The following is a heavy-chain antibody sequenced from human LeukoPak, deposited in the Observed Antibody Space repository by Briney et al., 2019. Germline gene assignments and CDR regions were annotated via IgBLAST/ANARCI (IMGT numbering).Heavy chain of an antibody. D-gene: IGHD4/OR15-4a*01. CDR2: ISGSVGTT. CDR3: ARRAGAYSHPYDY. Sequence: GGSLRLSCTASGFTFSTYAMTWVRQAPGKGLEWVSAISGSVGTTYYADSVKGRFTISRDNSKNTLYLQMNSLRAEDTAVYYCARRAGAYSHPYDYWGQGTLVTVSS. CDR1: GFTFSTYA. J-gene: IGHJ4*02. V-gene: IGHV3-23*01.